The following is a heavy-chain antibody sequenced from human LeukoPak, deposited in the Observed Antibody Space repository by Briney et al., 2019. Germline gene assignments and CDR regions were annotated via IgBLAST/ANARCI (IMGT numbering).Heavy chain of an antibody. CDR1: GGSISSSSYY. CDR3: ARQGGGLLD. Sequence: SETLSLTCTVSGGSISSSSYYWGWIRQPPGKGLEWIGSIYYSGSTYYNPSLKSRVTISVDTSKNQFSLKLSSVTAADTAVYYCARQGGGLLDWGQGTLVTVSS. V-gene: IGHV4-39*01. J-gene: IGHJ4*02. CDR2: IYYSGST. D-gene: IGHD3-10*01.